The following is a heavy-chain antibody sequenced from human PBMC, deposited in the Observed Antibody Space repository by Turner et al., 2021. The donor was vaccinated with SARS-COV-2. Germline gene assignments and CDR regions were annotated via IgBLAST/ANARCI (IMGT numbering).Heavy chain of an antibody. D-gene: IGHD4-17*01. J-gene: IGHJ5*02. CDR2: IYYSGST. CDR3: ARYGPTSTTKAFDP. CDR1: GGSISSSYYY. Sequence: QLQLQESGPGLVKPSETLSLSCTVSGGSISSSYYYWGWIRQPPGKGREWIGSIYYSGSTYYNPSLKRRVTISVDTSKNQFFLKLNSVTAADTAVYYCARYGPTSTTKAFDPWGQGTLVTVSS. V-gene: IGHV4-39*01.